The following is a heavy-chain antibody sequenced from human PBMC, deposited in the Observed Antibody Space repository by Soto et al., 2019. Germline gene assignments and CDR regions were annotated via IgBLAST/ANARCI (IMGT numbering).Heavy chain of an antibody. D-gene: IGHD1-26*01. CDR2: IHPSGGGS. CDR3: ARIVDGTLFTDTWPT. CDR1: GYTLNTYY. Sequence: ASVKVSCKPSGYTLNTYYLHWVRQAPGQGLEWMGIIHPSGGGSTYAQKFLGRVTMTRDTSTSTVFMELSSLRAEDTAIYYCARIVDGTLFTDTWPTWGQGTLVTVSS. V-gene: IGHV1-46*02. J-gene: IGHJ4*02.